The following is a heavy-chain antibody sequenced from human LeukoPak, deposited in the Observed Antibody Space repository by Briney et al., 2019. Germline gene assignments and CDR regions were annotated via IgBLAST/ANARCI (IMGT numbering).Heavy chain of an antibody. Sequence: SETLSLTCTVSGGSISSYYWSWIRQPPGKGLEWIGYIYYSVDYSGSTNYNPSLKSRVTISVDTSKNQFSLKLTSVTAADTAVYYCARVGLDSHYYMDVWGNGTTVTVSS. CDR3: ARVGLDSHYYMDV. V-gene: IGHV4-59*01. J-gene: IGHJ6*03. CDR1: GGSISSYY. CDR2: IYYSVDYSGST. D-gene: IGHD3-16*01.